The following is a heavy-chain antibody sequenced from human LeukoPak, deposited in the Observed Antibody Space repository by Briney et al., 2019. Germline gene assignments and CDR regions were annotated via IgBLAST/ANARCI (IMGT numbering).Heavy chain of an antibody. CDR1: GYTFTGYY. CDR3: ARVGVIYYNWFDP. J-gene: IGHJ5*02. D-gene: IGHD5-12*01. CDR2: INPNSGGT. Sequence: GASVKVSCKASGYTFTGYYMHWVRQAPGQGLEWMGWINPNSGGTNYAQKFQGRVTMTRDTSISTAYMELSGLRSDDTAVYYCARVGVIYYNWFDPWGQGTLVTVSS. V-gene: IGHV1-2*02.